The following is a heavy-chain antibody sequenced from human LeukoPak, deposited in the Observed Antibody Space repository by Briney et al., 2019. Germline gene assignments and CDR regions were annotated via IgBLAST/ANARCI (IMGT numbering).Heavy chain of an antibody. CDR1: GFTFSSYW. V-gene: IGHV3-74*01. CDR2: INSDGSST. Sequence: GGSLRLSCAASGFTFSSYWMHWVRQAPGKGLVWVSRINSDGSSTSYADSVKGRFTISRDNAKNTLYLQMNSLRAEDTAVYYCAKGQWFGESSRGMDVWGQGTTVTVSS. J-gene: IGHJ6*02. CDR3: AKGQWFGESSRGMDV. D-gene: IGHD3-10*01.